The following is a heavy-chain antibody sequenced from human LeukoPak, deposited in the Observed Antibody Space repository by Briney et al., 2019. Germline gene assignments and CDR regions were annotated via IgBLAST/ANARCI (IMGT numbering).Heavy chain of an antibody. V-gene: IGHV3-23*01. Sequence: GGSLRLSCAASGFTLSSYAMSWVRQAPGKWLDWVSAISGSCGSTYYADSVQGLFTTSRDNSKNTLYLQMNRLRADDTDVYYCAKGQVTMVRGVIIGTWFDYWGQGTLVTVSS. CDR3: AKGQVTMVRGVIIGTWFDY. CDR2: ISGSCGST. CDR1: GFTLSSYA. J-gene: IGHJ4*02. D-gene: IGHD3-10*01.